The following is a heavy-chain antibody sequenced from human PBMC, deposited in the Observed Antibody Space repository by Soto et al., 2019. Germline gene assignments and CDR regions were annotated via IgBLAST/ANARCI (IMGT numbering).Heavy chain of an antibody. CDR1: GFTFAGSA. D-gene: IGHD6-13*01. J-gene: IGHJ4*02. V-gene: IGHV3-23*01. Sequence: DVQLLESGGGLVQPGGSLRLSCAASGFTFAGSAMSWVRQAPGKGLEWVSLISGTGGTPYYAGSVKGRFTISRDNSKNTLYLQMHILGAEDTDVYYCAVGLAAAGPFDYWGQGTLVSVSS. CDR3: AVGLAAAGPFDY. CDR2: ISGTGGTP.